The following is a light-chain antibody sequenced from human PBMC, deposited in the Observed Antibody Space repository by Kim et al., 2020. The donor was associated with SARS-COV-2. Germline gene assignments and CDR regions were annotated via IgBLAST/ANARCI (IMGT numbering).Light chain of an antibody. CDR1: NVGSKS. CDR2: YDS. V-gene: IGLV3-21*04. Sequence: ATGKTAMLTCGGNNVGSKSVHGYQHKPGQAPVLVIYYDSDRPSGIPERFSGSNSGNTATLTISRVEAGDEADYYCQVWDSSSDHWVFGGGTQLTVL. J-gene: IGLJ3*02. CDR3: QVWDSSSDHWV.